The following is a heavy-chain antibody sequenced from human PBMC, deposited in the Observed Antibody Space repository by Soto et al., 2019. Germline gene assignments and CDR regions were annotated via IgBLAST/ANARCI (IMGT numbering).Heavy chain of an antibody. CDR1: GYAFTGYY. CDR3: ARDRRFLEWLSLGHYYYGMDV. Sequence: ASVKFSCKASGYAFTGYYMHWVRQAPGQGLEWMGWINPNSGGTNYAQKFQGWVTMTRDTSISTAYMELSRLRSDDTAVYYCARDRRFLEWLSLGHYYYGMDVWGQGTTVTVSS. D-gene: IGHD3-3*01. J-gene: IGHJ6*02. CDR2: INPNSGGT. V-gene: IGHV1-2*04.